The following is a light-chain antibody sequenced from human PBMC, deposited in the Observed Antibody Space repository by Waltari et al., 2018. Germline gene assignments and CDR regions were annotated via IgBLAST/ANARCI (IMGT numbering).Light chain of an antibody. Sequence: QSALTQPAPVSGSPGQSITIFCTRTSSAVGAYHSVSWYQQHPGKAPKLILYDVTKRPSGIYNRFSGSMSGNTASLIISRLQPEDEADYHCCSYAGNSALIFGGGTRLTVL. J-gene: IGLJ2*01. V-gene: IGLV2-23*02. CDR1: SSAVGAYHS. CDR2: DVT. CDR3: CSYAGNSALI.